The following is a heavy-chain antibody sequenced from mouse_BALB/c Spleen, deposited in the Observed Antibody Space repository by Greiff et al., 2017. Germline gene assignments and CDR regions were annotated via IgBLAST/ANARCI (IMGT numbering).Heavy chain of an antibody. J-gene: IGHJ1*01. CDR3: ARDFYYYGSSHWYFDV. Sequence: VHLVESGPGLVAPSQSLSITCTVSGFSLTSYGVHWVRQPPGKGLEWLGVIWAGGSTNYNSALMSRLSISKDNSKSQVFLKMNSLQTDDTAMYYCARDFYYYGSSHWYFDVWGAGTTVTVSS. CDR2: IWAGGST. D-gene: IGHD1-1*01. CDR1: GFSLTSYG. V-gene: IGHV2-9*02.